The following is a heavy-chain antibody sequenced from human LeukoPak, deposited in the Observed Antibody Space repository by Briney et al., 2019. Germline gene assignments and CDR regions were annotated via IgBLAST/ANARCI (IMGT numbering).Heavy chain of an antibody. D-gene: IGHD1-1*01. CDR3: AGDLEGLDY. CDR1: GFTFSSNW. J-gene: IGHJ4*02. Sequence: GGPLRLPCEPSGFTFSSNWMSWVRQTPGKALEWLANIMQDGSQKYYVHSLKGRFTISRDNAKHSLYLQMNSLRADETAVYYCAGDLEGLDYWGQGTLVTVSS. V-gene: IGHV3-7*04. CDR2: IMQDGSQK.